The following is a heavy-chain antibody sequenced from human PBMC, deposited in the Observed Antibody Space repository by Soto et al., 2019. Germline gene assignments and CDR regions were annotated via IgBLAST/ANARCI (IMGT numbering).Heavy chain of an antibody. J-gene: IGHJ6*02. V-gene: IGHV4-59*01. CDR3: ARGLGSESWYYYGMDV. CDR1: GGSISSYY. CDR2: IYYSGST. D-gene: IGHD6-13*01. Sequence: SETLSLTCTVSGGSISSYYGSWIRQPPGKGLEWIGYIYYSGSTNYNPSLKSRVTISVDTSKNQFSLKLSSVTAADTAVYYCARGLGSESWYYYGMDVWGQGTTVTVSS.